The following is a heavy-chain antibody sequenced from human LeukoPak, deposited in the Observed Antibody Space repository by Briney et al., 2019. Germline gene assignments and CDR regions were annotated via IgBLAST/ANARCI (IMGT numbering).Heavy chain of an antibody. D-gene: IGHD2-8*02. J-gene: IGHJ6*04. V-gene: IGHV3-23*01. CDR2: ISGNGGST. CDR1: GFTFSSYA. Sequence: GGSLRLSCAASGFTFSSYAMSWVRQAPRKGLEWVSGISGNGGSTFYADSVKGRFTISRDNSGNTLYLQMNSLRAEDTAVYYCATFVGVVPGGLLLWGKGTTVIVSS. CDR3: ATFVGVVPGGLLL.